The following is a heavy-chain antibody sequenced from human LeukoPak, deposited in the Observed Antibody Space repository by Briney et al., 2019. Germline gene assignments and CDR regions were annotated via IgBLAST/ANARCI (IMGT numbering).Heavy chain of an antibody. D-gene: IGHD2-2*02. CDR1: GFTFSSYA. J-gene: IGHJ3*02. CDR2: ISGSGGST. V-gene: IGHV3-23*01. CDR3: AKFLVGSRQYQLLYLLAFDSFDI. Sequence: PGGSLRLSCAASGFTFSSYAMSWVRQAPGKGLEWVSAISGSGGSTYYADSVKGRFTISRDNSKNTLYLQMNSLRAEDTAVYYCAKFLVGSRQYQLLYLLAFDSFDIWGQGTMVTVSS.